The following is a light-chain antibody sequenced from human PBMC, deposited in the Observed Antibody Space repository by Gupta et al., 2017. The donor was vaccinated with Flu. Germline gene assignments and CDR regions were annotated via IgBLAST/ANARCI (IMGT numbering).Light chain of an antibody. CDR3: QSSYRVGT. J-gene: IGKJ1*01. Sequence: DIQVTQSPLSLSASVGDRLILTCRTSQSISTYLNWYQQIPGRVPRLLIYSASRWHSGVPSRFNGSGSGTEFTLTSSRREPEDFATYYWQSSYRVGTFGQGTKVE. V-gene: IGKV1-39*01. CDR1: QSISTY. CDR2: SAS.